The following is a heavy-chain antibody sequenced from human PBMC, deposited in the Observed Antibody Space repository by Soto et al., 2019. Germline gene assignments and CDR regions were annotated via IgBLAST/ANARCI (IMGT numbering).Heavy chain of an antibody. Sequence: ASVKVSCKASGYTFTSYGISWVRQAPGQGLEWMGWISAYNGNTNYAQKLQGRVTMTTDTSTSTAYMELRSLRSDDTAVYYCARDRGYDILTGTYNWFDPWGQGTLVTSPQ. J-gene: IGHJ5*02. V-gene: IGHV1-18*01. CDR1: GYTFTSYG. CDR3: ARDRGYDILTGTYNWFDP. CDR2: ISAYNGNT. D-gene: IGHD3-9*01.